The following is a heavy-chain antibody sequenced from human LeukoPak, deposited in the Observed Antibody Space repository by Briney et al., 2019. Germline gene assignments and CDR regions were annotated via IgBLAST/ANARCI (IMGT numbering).Heavy chain of an antibody. CDR2: INPNSGGT. J-gene: IGHJ4*02. CDR1: GYTFTGYY. D-gene: IGHD3-3*01. CDR3: AREVDFWSGYYGY. Sequence: ASVKVSCKASGYTFTGYYMHWVRQAPGQGLEWMGWINPNSGGTNYAQKFQGRVTMTRDTSISTAYMELSRLRSDDMAVYYCAREVDFWSGYYGYWGQGTLVTVSS. V-gene: IGHV1-2*02.